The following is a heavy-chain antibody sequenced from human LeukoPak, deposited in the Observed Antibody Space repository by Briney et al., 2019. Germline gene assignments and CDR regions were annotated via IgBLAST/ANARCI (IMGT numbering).Heavy chain of an antibody. CDR1: GFTFSSYA. J-gene: IGHJ4*02. CDR2: ISYDGSNK. Sequence: GGSLRLSCAASGFTFSSYAMHWVRQAPGKGLEWVAVISYDGSNKHYGDSVKGRFTTSRDNSKNTLYLQMNSLRGEDTAVYYCARLNPDFWSGYSSIDYWGQGTLVTVSS. CDR3: ARLNPDFWSGYSSIDY. V-gene: IGHV3-30-3*01. D-gene: IGHD3-3*01.